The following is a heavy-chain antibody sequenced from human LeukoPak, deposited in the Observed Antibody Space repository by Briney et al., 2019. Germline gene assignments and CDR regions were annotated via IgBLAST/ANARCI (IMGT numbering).Heavy chain of an antibody. CDR3: ARGRGGDSDSSGLFDY. J-gene: IGHJ4*02. D-gene: IGHD3-22*01. CDR1: GGTFSSYA. V-gene: IGHV1-69*13. Sequence: ASVKVSCKASGGTFSSYAISWVRQAPGQGLEWMGGIIPIFGTANYAQKFQGRVTITADESTSTAYMELSSLRSEDTAVYYCARGRGGDSDSSGLFDYWGRGTLVTVSS. CDR2: IIPIFGTA.